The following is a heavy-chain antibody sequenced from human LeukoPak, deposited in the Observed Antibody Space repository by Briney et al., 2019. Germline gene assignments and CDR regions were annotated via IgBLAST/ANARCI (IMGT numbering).Heavy chain of an antibody. D-gene: IGHD1-1*01. V-gene: IGHV1-8*01. CDR3: ARGVATNY. Sequence: ASVKVSCKTSGYTFTNYDINWVRQATGQGREWMGWMNPNSGSTDYAQKFQGRVTMTRDTSISTAYMELSSLRSEDTALYYCARGVATNYWGQGTLVTVSS. J-gene: IGHJ4*02. CDR2: MNPNSGST. CDR1: GYTFTNYD.